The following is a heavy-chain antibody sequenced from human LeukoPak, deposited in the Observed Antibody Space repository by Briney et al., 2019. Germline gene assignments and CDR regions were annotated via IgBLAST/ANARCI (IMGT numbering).Heavy chain of an antibody. Sequence: PGGSLRLSCVASGFSFSTYWMSWVRQAPGKGLEWVANIKEDGSEKYYVDSVKGRFTISRDNAKNSVYLQMSRLRVEDTAVYYCAREAVPMSDAIYYFDYWGQGTLVTVSS. V-gene: IGHV3-7*01. CDR2: IKEDGSEK. CDR3: AREAVPMSDAIYYFDY. CDR1: GFSFSTYW. D-gene: IGHD3-10*02. J-gene: IGHJ4*02.